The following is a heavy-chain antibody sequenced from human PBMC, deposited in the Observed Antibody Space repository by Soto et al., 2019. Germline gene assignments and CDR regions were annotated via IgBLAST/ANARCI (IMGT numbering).Heavy chain of an antibody. J-gene: IGHJ4*02. CDR1: GGSISTGGEY. V-gene: IGHV4-31*03. D-gene: IGHD4-17*01. CDR2: IYYSGST. Sequence: QVQLQESGPGLVKPSQTLSLTCTVAGGSISTGGEYWTWIRQDPGKGLEWIGYIYYSGSTYYNPSLQSRVIISVDTSKNPFSLKLSSVTAADTAVSSCARCLSVTLFDNWGQGTLVPVSS. CDR3: ARCLSVTLFDN.